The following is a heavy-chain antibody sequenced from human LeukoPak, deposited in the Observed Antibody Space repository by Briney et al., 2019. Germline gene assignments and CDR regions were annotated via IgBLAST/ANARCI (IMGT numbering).Heavy chain of an antibody. Sequence: PGGSLRLSCAASGFTFSSYSMNWVRQAPGKGLEWVSSISSSSSYIYYADSVKGRLTISRDNSKNTLYLQMNSLRAEDTAVYYCANFPYDFWSGYYYPFDYWGQGTLVTVSS. J-gene: IGHJ4*02. D-gene: IGHD3-3*01. V-gene: IGHV3-21*04. CDR1: GFTFSSYS. CDR3: ANFPYDFWSGYYYPFDY. CDR2: ISSSSSYI.